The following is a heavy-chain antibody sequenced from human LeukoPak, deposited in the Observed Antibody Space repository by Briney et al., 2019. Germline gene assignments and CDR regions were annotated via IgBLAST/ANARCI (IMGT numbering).Heavy chain of an antibody. CDR2: IDPNSGGT. Sequence: ASVKVSCKASGYTFTGPYINWVRQAPGQGLEWMGWIDPNSGGTNYAQKFQGRVNMTRDTSITTAYMELSRLRSDDTAVYYCARDWADYGEFFDYWGQGTLVTVSS. V-gene: IGHV1-2*02. CDR1: GYTFTGPY. CDR3: ARDWADYGEFFDY. D-gene: IGHD4-17*01. J-gene: IGHJ4*02.